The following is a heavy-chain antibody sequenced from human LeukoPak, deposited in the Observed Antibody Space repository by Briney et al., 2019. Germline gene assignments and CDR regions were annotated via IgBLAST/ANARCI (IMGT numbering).Heavy chain of an antibody. CDR1: GGSISSSSYY. D-gene: IGHD1-26*01. J-gene: IGHJ2*01. CDR3: ASERPATENWFFDH. Sequence: SETLSLTCTISGGSISSSSYYWGWIRQPPGKGLEWIGSIYYSGSTYYNPSLKSRVTISVGTSKSQFSLNLSSVTAADTAVYYCASERPATENWFFDHWGRGTLVTVSS. V-gene: IGHV4-39*07. CDR2: IYYSGST.